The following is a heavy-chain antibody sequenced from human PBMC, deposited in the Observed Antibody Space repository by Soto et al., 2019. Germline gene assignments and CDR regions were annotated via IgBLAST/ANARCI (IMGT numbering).Heavy chain of an antibody. CDR2: ISGSGGST. Sequence: PGGSLRLSCAASGFTFSSYAMSWVRQAPGKGLEWVSAISGSGGSTYYADSVKGRFTISRDNSKNTMYLQMNSLRAEDTAVYYCAKQWSSSSSRMDLWGQRTTVTLSS. D-gene: IGHD6-6*01. V-gene: IGHV3-23*01. CDR1: GFTFSSYA. J-gene: IGHJ6*02. CDR3: AKQWSSSSSRMDL.